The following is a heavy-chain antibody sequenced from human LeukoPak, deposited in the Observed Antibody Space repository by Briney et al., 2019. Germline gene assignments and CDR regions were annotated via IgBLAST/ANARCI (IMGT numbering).Heavy chain of an antibody. D-gene: IGHD6-13*01. V-gene: IGHV4-59*01. CDR2: IYYSGST. CDR3: ARDARIAAAGTFDY. Sequence: PSETLSLTCTVSGGSISSYYWSWIRQPPGKGLEWIGYIYYSGSTNYNPSLKSRVTISADTSKNQFSLKLSSVTAADTAVYYCARDARIAAAGTFDYWGQGTLVTVSS. CDR1: GGSISSYY. J-gene: IGHJ4*02.